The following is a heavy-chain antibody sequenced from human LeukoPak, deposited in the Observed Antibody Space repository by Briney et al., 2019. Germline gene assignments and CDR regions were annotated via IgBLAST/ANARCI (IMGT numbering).Heavy chain of an antibody. CDR2: IRYDGSSK. Sequence: PGGSMRLSCAASGFTFSSYGMHWVRQAPGKGREWVAFIRYDGSSKYYTDSVKGRFTVSRDNSKNTLYLQMNSLRTEDTAVYHCAQGICDFCCRLDYWGQGTLVTVSS. J-gene: IGHJ4*02. CDR1: GFTFSSYG. D-gene: IGHD3-3*01. CDR3: AQGICDFCCRLDY. V-gene: IGHV3-30*02.